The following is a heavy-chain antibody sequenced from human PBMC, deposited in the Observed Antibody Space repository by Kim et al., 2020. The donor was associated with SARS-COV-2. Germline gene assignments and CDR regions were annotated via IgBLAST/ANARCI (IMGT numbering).Heavy chain of an antibody. Sequence: ASVKVSCKVSGYTFTSYYMHWVRQAPGQGLEWMGIINPSGGSTSYAQKFQGRVTMTRDTSTSTVYMELSSLRSEDTAVYYCARSPRAGAYYYYGMDVWGQGTTVTVSS. CDR1: GYTFTSYY. D-gene: IGHD1-26*01. V-gene: IGHV1-46*01. J-gene: IGHJ6*02. CDR3: ARSPRAGAYYYYGMDV. CDR2: INPSGGST.